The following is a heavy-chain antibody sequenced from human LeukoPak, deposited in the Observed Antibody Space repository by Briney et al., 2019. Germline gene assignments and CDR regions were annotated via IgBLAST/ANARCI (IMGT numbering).Heavy chain of an antibody. D-gene: IGHD2-15*01. CDR2: IYHSGTT. V-gene: IGHV4-38-2*02. CDR1: GYSISSGYF. Sequence: SETLSLTCTVSGYSISSGYFWGWIRQPPGKGLEWIGSIYHSGTTYYNPSLKSRVTISVDTSKNQFSLKLTSVTAADTAVYYCARGRYCSGGSCYKGGPHAFDIWGQGTMVTVSS. J-gene: IGHJ3*02. CDR3: ARGRYCSGGSCYKGGPHAFDI.